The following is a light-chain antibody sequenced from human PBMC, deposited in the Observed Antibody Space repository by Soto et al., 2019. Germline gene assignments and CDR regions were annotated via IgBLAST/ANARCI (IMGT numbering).Light chain of an antibody. CDR1: QSVLYSSNNKNY. CDR3: QQYYSTRPWT. CDR2: WAS. J-gene: IGKJ1*01. Sequence: DIVMTQSPDSLAVSLGERATINCKSSQSVLYSSNNKNYLAWYQQKPGQPPKLLIYWASTRESGVPDRFSGSGSGPDFTLTISSLQAEDVAVYDCQQYYSTRPWTFGQGTKVDIK. V-gene: IGKV4-1*01.